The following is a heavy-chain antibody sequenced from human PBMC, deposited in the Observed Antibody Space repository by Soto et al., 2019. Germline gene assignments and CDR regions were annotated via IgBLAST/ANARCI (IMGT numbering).Heavy chain of an antibody. CDR1: CGSISSSNR. D-gene: IGHD3-10*01. J-gene: IGHJ4*02. Sequence: SETLFLTCAVSCGSISSSNRWSWVRQPPGKGLEWIGEIYHSGSTNYNPSLKSRVTISVDKSKNQFSLKLSSVTAADTAVYYCARESTGSYEDYWGQGTLVTVSS. CDR2: IYHSGST. V-gene: IGHV4-4*02. CDR3: ARESTGSYEDY.